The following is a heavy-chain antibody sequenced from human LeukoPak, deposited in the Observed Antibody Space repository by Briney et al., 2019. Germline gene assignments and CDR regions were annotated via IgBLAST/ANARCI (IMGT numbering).Heavy chain of an antibody. Sequence: PGGSLRLSCAASGFTFSSYAMHWVRQAPGKGLEWVAVISYDGSNKYYADSVKGRFTISRDNSKNTLYLQMNSLRAEDTAVYYCARDTSRLPSGECDYWGQGTLVTVSS. CDR2: ISYDGSNK. CDR3: ARDTSRLPSGECDY. CDR1: GFTFSSYA. J-gene: IGHJ4*02. D-gene: IGHD2-2*01. V-gene: IGHV3-30-3*01.